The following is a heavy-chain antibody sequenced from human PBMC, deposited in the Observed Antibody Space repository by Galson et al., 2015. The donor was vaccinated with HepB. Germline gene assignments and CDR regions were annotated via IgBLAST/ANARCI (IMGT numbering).Heavy chain of an antibody. Sequence: SVKVSCKASGYTFTSYGISWVRQAPGQGLEWMGWISAYNGNTNYAQKLQGRVTMTTDTSTSTAYMELRSLRSDDTAVYYCARQSYSKNRGSFDYWGQGTLVTVSS. CDR3: ARQSYSKNRGSFDY. D-gene: IGHD6-13*01. V-gene: IGHV1-18*01. J-gene: IGHJ4*02. CDR2: ISAYNGNT. CDR1: GYTFTSYG.